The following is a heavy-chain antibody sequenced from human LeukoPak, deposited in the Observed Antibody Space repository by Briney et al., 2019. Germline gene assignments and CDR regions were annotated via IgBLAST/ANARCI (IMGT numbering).Heavy chain of an antibody. CDR1: GGSISSGGYY. CDR2: IYYSGST. J-gene: IGHJ4*02. V-gene: IGHV4-31*03. CDR3: ARRYSGYEGFDY. D-gene: IGHD5-12*01. Sequence: PSETLSLTRTVSGGSISSGGYYWSWIRQHPGKGLEWIGYIYYSGSTYYNPSLKSRVTISVDTSKNQFSLKLSSVTAADTAVYYCARRYSGYEGFDYWGQGTLVTVSS.